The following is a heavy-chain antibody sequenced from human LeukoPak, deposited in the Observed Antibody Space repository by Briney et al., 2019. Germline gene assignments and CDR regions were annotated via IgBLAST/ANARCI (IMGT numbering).Heavy chain of an antibody. CDR3: GSPYYDIFTGYYD. J-gene: IGHJ4*02. D-gene: IGHD3-9*01. CDR2: INTNTGNP. CDR1: GYTFTSYA. Sequence: ASVKASCKASGYTFTSYAMNWVRQAPGQGLEWMGWINTNTGNPTYAQGFTGRFVFSLDTSVSTAYLQISSLKAEDTAVDYCGSPYYDIFTGYYDWGQGTLVTVSS. V-gene: IGHV7-4-1*02.